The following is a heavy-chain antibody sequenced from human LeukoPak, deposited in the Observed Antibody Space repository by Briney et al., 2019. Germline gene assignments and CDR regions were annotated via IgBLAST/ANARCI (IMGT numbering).Heavy chain of an antibody. CDR1: GGTFSSYA. V-gene: IGHV1-69*01. CDR2: IIPIFGTA. D-gene: IGHD6-13*01. Sequence: SVTVSCKASGGTFSSYAISWVRQAPGQGLEWMGGIIPIFGTANYAQKFQGRVTITADESTSTAYMELSSLRSEDTAVYYCARARPNSSSWYTFDYWGQGTLVTVSS. J-gene: IGHJ4*02. CDR3: ARARPNSSSWYTFDY.